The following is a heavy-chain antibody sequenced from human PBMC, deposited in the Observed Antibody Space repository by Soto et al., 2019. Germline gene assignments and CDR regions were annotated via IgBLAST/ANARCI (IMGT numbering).Heavy chain of an antibody. D-gene: IGHD3-10*01. CDR3: ARQITMVRGVINYFDY. CDR2: IYPGDSDT. CDR1: GYSFTNYW. J-gene: IGHJ4*02. V-gene: IGHV5-51*01. Sequence: GGSLKISCKGSGYSFTNYWIGWVRQMPGKGLEWMGIIYPGDSDTRYSPSLQGQVTISADKSISTAYLQWSSLKASDTAMYYCARQITMVRGVINYFDYWGQGTLVTVSS.